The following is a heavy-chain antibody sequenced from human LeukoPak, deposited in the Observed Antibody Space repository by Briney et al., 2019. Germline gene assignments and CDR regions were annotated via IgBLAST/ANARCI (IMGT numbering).Heavy chain of an antibody. CDR1: GFTFSSYW. CDR2: ISYDGSNK. Sequence: SGGSLRLSCAASGFTFSSYWMSWVRQAPGKGLEWVAVISYDGSNKYYADSVKGRFTISRDNSKNTLYLQMNSLRAEDTAVYYCARDALIVVVPAAIPQYFQHWGQGTLVTVSS. D-gene: IGHD2-2*02. J-gene: IGHJ1*01. V-gene: IGHV3-30-3*01. CDR3: ARDALIVVVPAAIPQYFQH.